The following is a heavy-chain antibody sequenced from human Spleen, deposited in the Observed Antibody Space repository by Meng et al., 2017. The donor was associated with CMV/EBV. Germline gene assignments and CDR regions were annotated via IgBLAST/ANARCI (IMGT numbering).Heavy chain of an antibody. CDR3: AHRRAAGTTVADGYYFDY. Sequence: SGPTLVKPTQTLTLTCTFSGFSLSTSGVGVGWIRQPPGKALEWLALTYWNDDKRYSPSLKSRLTITKDTSKNQVVLMMTNMDPVDTATYYCAHRRAAGTTVADGYYFDYWGQGSLVTVSS. D-gene: IGHD4-23*01. CDR1: GFSLSTSGVG. J-gene: IGHJ4*02. CDR2: TYWNDDK. V-gene: IGHV2-5*01.